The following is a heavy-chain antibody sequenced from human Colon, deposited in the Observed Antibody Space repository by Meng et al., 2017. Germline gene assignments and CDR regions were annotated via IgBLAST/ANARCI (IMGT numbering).Heavy chain of an antibody. J-gene: IGHJ4*02. V-gene: IGHV3-23*01. CDR1: GFSISNYV. CDR3: AKVTVARGVPY. CDR2: ITGDGSTT. Sequence: SCAASGFSISNYVMSLGRQATGKGQEWVSAITGDGSTTYYAYSVKGRFSISRDNSKNTLYLQINSLRADDTAVYFCAKVTVARGVPYWGQGTLVTVSS. D-gene: IGHD3-10*01.